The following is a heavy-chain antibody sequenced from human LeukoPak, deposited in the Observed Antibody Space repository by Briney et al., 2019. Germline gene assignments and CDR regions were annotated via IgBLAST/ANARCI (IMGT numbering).Heavy chain of an antibody. D-gene: IGHD3-10*01. Sequence: SETLSLTCTVSGGSISTSNYYWGWIRQPPGKGLEWIGNIFYSGSTYYGPSLKSRLTISLDTSRNQFSLKLNSVTAADTAVYYCAKSNGYGLMDIWGQGTMVTVSS. CDR1: GGSISTSNYY. CDR3: AKSNGYGLMDI. J-gene: IGHJ3*02. CDR2: IFYSGST. V-gene: IGHV4-39*07.